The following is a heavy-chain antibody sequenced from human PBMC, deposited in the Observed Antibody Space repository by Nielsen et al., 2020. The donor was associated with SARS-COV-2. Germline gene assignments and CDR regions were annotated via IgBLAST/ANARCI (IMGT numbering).Heavy chain of an antibody. CDR1: GFTFDDYA. CDR3: AKDLNYYDSSGYYFGLGFDY. Sequence: SLRLSCAASGFTFDDYAMHWVRQAPGKGLEWVSGISWNSGSIGYADSVKGRFTISRDNAKNSLYLQMNSLRAEDTALYYCAKDLNYYDSSGYYFGLGFDYWGQGTLVTVSS. J-gene: IGHJ4*02. CDR2: ISWNSGSI. V-gene: IGHV3-9*01. D-gene: IGHD3-22*01.